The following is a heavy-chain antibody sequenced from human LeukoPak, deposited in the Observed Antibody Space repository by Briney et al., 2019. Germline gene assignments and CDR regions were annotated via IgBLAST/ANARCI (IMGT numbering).Heavy chain of an antibody. D-gene: IGHD3-3*01. CDR3: ARGGYDLWSGYRIDF. CDR1: GFTFSSYW. Sequence: GGSLRLSCAASGFTFSSYWMTWVRQAPGKGLERVANIKQDGSEKYYVDSVKGRFTISRDNAKRSLYLQMISLRAEDTAVYYCARGGYDLWSGYRIDFWGQGTLVIVSS. CDR2: IKQDGSEK. J-gene: IGHJ4*02. V-gene: IGHV3-7*02.